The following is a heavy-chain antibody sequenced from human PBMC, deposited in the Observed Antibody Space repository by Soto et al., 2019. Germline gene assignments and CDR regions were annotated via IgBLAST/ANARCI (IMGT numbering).Heavy chain of an antibody. J-gene: IGHJ4*02. Sequence: EVQLVESGGGLVQPGGSMKLTCAASGFTLSGSFIHWVRQASGKGLEWVGRIASRTHNYATAYGTSVQGRFTVSRDDSLNSAYLQMNGLKTEDSAVYFWAGLMDTFFDRFDYWGRGILVTVSS. V-gene: IGHV3-73*02. D-gene: IGHD5-18*01. CDR3: AGLMDTFFDRFDY. CDR1: GFTLSGSF. CDR2: IASRTHNYAT.